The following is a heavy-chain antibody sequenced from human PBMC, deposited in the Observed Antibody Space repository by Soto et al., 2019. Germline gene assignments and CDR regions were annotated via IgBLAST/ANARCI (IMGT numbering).Heavy chain of an antibody. D-gene: IGHD2-15*01. CDR2: INPNSGGT. CDR1: GYTFTGYC. V-gene: IGHV1-2*02. J-gene: IGHJ1*01. Sequence: ASVKVSCKASGYTFTGYCMHWVRQAPGQGLEWMGWINPNSGGTNYAQKFQGRVTMTRDTSISTAYMELSRLRSDGTAVYYCARTYPVVALFYFQHWGQGTLVTVSS. CDR3: ARTYPVVALFYFQH.